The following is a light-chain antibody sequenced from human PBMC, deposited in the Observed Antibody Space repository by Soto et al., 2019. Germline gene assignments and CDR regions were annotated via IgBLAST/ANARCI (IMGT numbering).Light chain of an antibody. J-gene: IGLJ2*01. V-gene: IGLV1-47*01. CDR3: AGWDASLSGHVV. CDR2: RNN. CDR1: SSNIGSSY. Sequence: QSVLTQPPSASGTPGQRVTFSCSGSSSNIGSSYVYWYQQLPGTAPKLVIFRNNQRPSGVPDRFSGSKSGTSASLAISGLRSEDEADYYCAGWDASLSGHVVFGGGTKLTVL.